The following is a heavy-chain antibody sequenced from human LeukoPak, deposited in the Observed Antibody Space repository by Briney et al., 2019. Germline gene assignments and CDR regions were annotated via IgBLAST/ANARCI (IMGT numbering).Heavy chain of an antibody. V-gene: IGHV3-7*01. J-gene: IGHJ4*02. CDR2: IKQDGSVK. CDR1: GFTFSAYW. D-gene: IGHD6-13*01. Sequence: GGSLRLSCAASGFTFSAYWMSWVRQAPGKGLEWVANIKQDGSVKYYVDSLKGRFTISRDNAKNSVFLQMNSLRAEDTAVYYCARIGYSSSSFDHWGQGTLVTVSS. CDR3: ARIGYSSSSFDH.